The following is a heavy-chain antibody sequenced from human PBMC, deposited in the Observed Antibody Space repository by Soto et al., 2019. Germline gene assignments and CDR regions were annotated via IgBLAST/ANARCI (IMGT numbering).Heavy chain of an antibody. CDR3: ARGGAASGYNWFDP. CDR2: IYPGDSDT. Sequence: GESLKISCKGAGYIFASYWIGWVRQMPGKVLGWVGIIYPGDSDTRDKPSFQGHATITADKTIRTAYLQCSSLTAADTAMYYGARGGAASGYNWFDPWSQGTLVTVSS. D-gene: IGHD6-13*01. CDR1: GYIFASYW. V-gene: IGHV5-51*01. J-gene: IGHJ5*02.